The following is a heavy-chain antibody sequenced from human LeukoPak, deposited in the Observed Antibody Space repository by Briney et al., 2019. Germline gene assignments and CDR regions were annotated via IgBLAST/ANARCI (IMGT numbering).Heavy chain of an antibody. CDR1: GFTFDDYG. CDR3: ARNPYYYDSSGYYLNWFDP. J-gene: IGHJ5*02. Sequence: PGGSLRLSCAASGFTFDDYGMSWVRQAPGKGLEWVSGINWNGGSTGYADSVKGRFTISRDNAKNSLYLQMNSLGAEDMAVYYCARNPYYYDSSGYYLNWFDPWGQGTLVTVSS. CDR2: INWNGGST. V-gene: IGHV3-20*04. D-gene: IGHD3-22*01.